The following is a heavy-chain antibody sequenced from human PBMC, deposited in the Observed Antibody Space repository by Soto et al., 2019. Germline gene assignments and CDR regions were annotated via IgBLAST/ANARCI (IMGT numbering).Heavy chain of an antibody. CDR1: GGPFNTFG. V-gene: IGHV1-69*01. J-gene: IGHJ4*02. CDR2: IIPKYGTT. D-gene: IGHD2-2*01. CDR3: ARTRQRRPVFYVDY. Sequence: QVQLMQSGAEVTKPGSSVKVSCKASGGPFNTFGISWVRQAPGQGLEWMGGIIPKYGTTNYARRFQGRVTITLDESTTTAYLELSSLRHDDTAIYYCARTRQRRPVFYVDYWGQGTPISVTS.